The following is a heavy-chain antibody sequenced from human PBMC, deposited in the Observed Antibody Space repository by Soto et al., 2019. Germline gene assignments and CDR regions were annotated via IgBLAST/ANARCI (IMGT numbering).Heavy chain of an antibody. Sequence: QVQLVESGGGVVQPGRSLRLSCAASEFTFSSYGMHWVRQAPGKGLEWVAVISYDGSNKYYADSVKGRFTISRDNSKNTLYLQSNSLRAEDTAVYYCAKAKGPYYDILTGYSRDYWGQGTLVTVSS. J-gene: IGHJ4*02. D-gene: IGHD3-9*01. CDR2: ISYDGSNK. CDR1: EFTFSSYG. V-gene: IGHV3-30*18. CDR3: AKAKGPYYDILTGYSRDY.